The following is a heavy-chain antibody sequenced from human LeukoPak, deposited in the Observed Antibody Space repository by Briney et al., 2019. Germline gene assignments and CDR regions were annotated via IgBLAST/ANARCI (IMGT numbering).Heavy chain of an antibody. V-gene: IGHV2-70*01. CDR1: GFSLRTSGMC. J-gene: IGHJ4*02. CDR2: IVWDDDK. D-gene: IGHD4-23*01. Sequence: SGPTLVNPTQTLTVTCTFSGFSLRTSGMCVSWIRQPPGKALEWLALIVWDDDKFYSTSLKTRVTISKDTSKDQVVLTMTNMDPVDTATYYCARIQAYGGNSEGNYFNYWGQGTLVTVSS. CDR3: ARIQAYGGNSEGNYFNY.